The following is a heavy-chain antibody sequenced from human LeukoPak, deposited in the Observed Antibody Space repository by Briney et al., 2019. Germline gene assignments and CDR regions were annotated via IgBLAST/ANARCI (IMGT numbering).Heavy chain of an antibody. V-gene: IGHV3-23*01. CDR2: ISGSGSST. CDR1: GFTFRNYA. Sequence: GGSLRVSCEASGFTFRNYAMSWVRQAPGKGLEWVSDISGSGSSTYYADSVKGRFTVSRDNSKSTLYLQMSSLRAEDTAVYYCAEVDGYNLPSSWFDPWGQGTLVTVSS. D-gene: IGHD5-24*01. CDR3: AEVDGYNLPSSWFDP. J-gene: IGHJ5*02.